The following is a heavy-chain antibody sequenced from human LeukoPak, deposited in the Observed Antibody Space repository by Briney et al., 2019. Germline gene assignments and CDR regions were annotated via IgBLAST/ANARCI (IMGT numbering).Heavy chain of an antibody. V-gene: IGHV3-11*01. CDR1: GFTFSDYY. Sequence: GGSLRLSCAASGFTFSDYYMSWIRQAPGKGLKWVSYISSSGSTIYYADSVKGRFTISRDNAKNSLYLQMNSLRAEDTAVYYCALSYYYGSGSYDWGQGTLVTVSS. D-gene: IGHD3-10*01. J-gene: IGHJ4*02. CDR3: ALSYYYGSGSYD. CDR2: ISSSGSTI.